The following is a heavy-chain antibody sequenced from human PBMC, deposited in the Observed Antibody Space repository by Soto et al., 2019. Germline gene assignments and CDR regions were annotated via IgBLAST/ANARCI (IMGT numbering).Heavy chain of an antibody. Sequence: GESLKISCAASGFTFSSYAMSWVRQAPGKGLEWVSAISGSGGSTYYADSVKGRFTITRDNSKNTLYLQMNSLRAEDTAVYYCAKDFYGGGDGTDAFDIWGQGTMVTVSS. CDR2: ISGSGGST. V-gene: IGHV3-23*01. CDR1: GFTFSSYA. J-gene: IGHJ3*02. CDR3: AKDFYGGGDGTDAFDI. D-gene: IGHD4-17*01.